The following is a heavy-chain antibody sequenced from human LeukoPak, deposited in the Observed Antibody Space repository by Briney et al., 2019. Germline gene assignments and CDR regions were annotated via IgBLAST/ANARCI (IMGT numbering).Heavy chain of an antibody. V-gene: IGHV3-23*01. CDR2: ISPGGGPT. CDR3: AKDGAWLRFDD. J-gene: IGHJ4*02. Sequence: GGSLRLSCAVSGFTFNTYSMNWVRQAPGKGLEWVSGISPGGGPTYYADSVRGRFTISRDDSKNTLYLQMKNLRAEDTAVYYCAKDGAWLRFDDWGQGILVTVSS. CDR1: GFTFNTYS. D-gene: IGHD5-12*01.